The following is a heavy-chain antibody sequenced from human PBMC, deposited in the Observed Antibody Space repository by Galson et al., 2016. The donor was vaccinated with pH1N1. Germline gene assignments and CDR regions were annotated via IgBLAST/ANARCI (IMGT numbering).Heavy chain of an antibody. D-gene: IGHD3-9*01. J-gene: IGHJ4*02. Sequence: WVRQAPGQGLQWMGWIDPNSGTTYYAQKFQGRVTMTRDTSISTAYMELSRLTSDDTALYYCARILRTLVFDYWGQGTLVTVSS. CDR3: ARILRTLVFDY. V-gene: IGHV1-2*02. CDR2: IDPNSGTT.